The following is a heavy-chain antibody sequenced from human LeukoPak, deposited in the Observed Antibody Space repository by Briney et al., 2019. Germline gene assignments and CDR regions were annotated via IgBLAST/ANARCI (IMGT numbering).Heavy chain of an antibody. J-gene: IGHJ4*02. CDR2: INHSGNT. CDR3: ARHEGTLYYFDY. D-gene: IGHD1/OR15-1a*01. V-gene: IGHV4-34*01. CDR1: GGSFSDYY. Sequence: SETLSLTCAVYGGSFSDYYWSWIRQSPGKGLEWIGEINHSGNTNYNPSLKSRVTISVDTSKNQFSLKLSSVTAADTAVYYCARHEGTLYYFDYWGQGTLVTVSS.